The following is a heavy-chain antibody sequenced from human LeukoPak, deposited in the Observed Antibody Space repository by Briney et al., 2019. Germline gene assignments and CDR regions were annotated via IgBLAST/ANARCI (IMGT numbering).Heavy chain of an antibody. J-gene: IGHJ4*02. CDR3: ARSDIVGSTDFDY. CDR2: IYPGDSDT. D-gene: IGHD1-26*01. Sequence: GESLKISCKHSEYSFPNYCIGWVRQMPGKGLEWMGTIYPGDSDTRYSPSFQGQVTISADKSISTAYLQWSSLEASDTAMYYCARSDIVGSTDFDYWGQGTLVTVSS. CDR1: EYSFPNYC. V-gene: IGHV5-51*01.